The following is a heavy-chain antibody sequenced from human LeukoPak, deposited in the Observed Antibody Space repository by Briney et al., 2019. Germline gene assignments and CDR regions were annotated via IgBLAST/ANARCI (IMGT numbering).Heavy chain of an antibody. CDR2: ISSSGSTI. D-gene: IGHD5/OR15-5a*01. J-gene: IGHJ6*03. V-gene: IGHV3-48*03. CDR1: GFTFSSYE. CDR3: AKGGRRFLSYYYYYMDV. Sequence: PGGSLRLSCAASGFTFSSYEMNWVRQAPGKGLEWVSYISSSGSTIYYADSVKGRFTISRDNAKNSLYLQMNSLRAEDMALYYCAKGGRRFLSYYYYYMDVWGKGTTVTVSS.